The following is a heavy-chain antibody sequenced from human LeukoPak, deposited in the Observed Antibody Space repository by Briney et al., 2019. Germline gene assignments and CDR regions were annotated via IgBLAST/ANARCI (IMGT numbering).Heavy chain of an antibody. Sequence: GTSLRLSCAASGFPFSSYGMHWVRQAPGKGLEWVAVIWYDGSNKYYADSVKGRFTISRDNSKNTLYLQMNSLRAEDTAVYYCARLSHSSSWYYFDYWGQGTLVTVSS. D-gene: IGHD6-13*01. J-gene: IGHJ4*02. CDR3: ARLSHSSSWYYFDY. V-gene: IGHV3-33*01. CDR1: GFPFSSYG. CDR2: IWYDGSNK.